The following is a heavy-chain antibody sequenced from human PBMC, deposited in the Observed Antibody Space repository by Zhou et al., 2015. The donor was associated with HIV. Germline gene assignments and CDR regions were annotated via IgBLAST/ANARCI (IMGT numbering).Heavy chain of an antibody. CDR1: GYTFTGYY. V-gene: IGHV1-2*02. CDR2: INPNSGGT. D-gene: IGHD6-13*01. Sequence: QVQLVQSGAEVKKPGASVKVSCKASGYTFTGYYMHWVRQAPGQGLEWMGWINPNSGGTNYAQKFQGRVTMTRDTSISTAYMELSRLRSDDTAVYYCARVGSSSWYSEYYFDYWGQGTLVTVSS. J-gene: IGHJ4*02. CDR3: ARVGSSSWYSEYYFDY.